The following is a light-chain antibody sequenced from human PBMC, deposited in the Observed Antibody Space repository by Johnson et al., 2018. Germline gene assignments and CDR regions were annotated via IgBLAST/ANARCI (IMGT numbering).Light chain of an antibody. CDR3: GTWDSSLSAGNV. V-gene: IGLV1-51*02. J-gene: IGLJ1*01. Sequence: QSVLTQPPSVSAAPGQKVTISCSGSSSNIGNNYVSWYQQLPGTAPKLIIYENNKRPSGIPDRFSGSKSGTSATLGITGLQTGDEVDYYCGTWDSSLSAGNVFGTGTKVTVL. CDR2: ENN. CDR1: SSNIGNNY.